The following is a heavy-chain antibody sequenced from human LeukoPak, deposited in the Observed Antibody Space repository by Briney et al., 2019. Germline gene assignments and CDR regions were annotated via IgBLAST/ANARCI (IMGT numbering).Heavy chain of an antibody. CDR2: INHSGST. J-gene: IGHJ4*02. CDR3: ARWLKEVSYGYGGFVH. Sequence: SETLSLTCAVYGRRFSGYYWSWIRQPPGKGLEWIGEINHSGSTNYNPSLKSRVTISVDTSKNQFSLKLSSVTAADTAVYYCARWLKEVSYGYGGFVHWGQGTLVTVSS. D-gene: IGHD5-18*01. CDR1: GRRFSGYY. V-gene: IGHV4-34*01.